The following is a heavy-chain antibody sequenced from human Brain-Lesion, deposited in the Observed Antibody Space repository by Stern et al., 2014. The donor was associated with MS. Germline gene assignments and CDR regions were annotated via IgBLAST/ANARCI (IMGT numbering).Heavy chain of an antibody. D-gene: IGHD2-2*01. J-gene: IGHJ6*02. V-gene: IGHV4-61*02. CDR3: ARGRVVPGFQYYATDV. Sequence: VQLVESGPGLVKPSQTLSLSCTVSGGSISSGGYYWSWIRQPARKGLEWIGRIFNSGSTSYHPSLKSRVTISIATSKTQFSLRLNSMTAADTAVYYCARGRVVPGFQYYATDVWGQGTTVIVSS. CDR2: IFNSGST. CDR1: GGSISSGGYY.